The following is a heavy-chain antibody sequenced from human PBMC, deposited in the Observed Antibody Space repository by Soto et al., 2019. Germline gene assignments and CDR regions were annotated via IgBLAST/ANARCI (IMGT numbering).Heavy chain of an antibody. V-gene: IGHV4-59*01. CDR1: GGSISSYY. CDR3: VRENYFDY. Sequence: SETLSLTCSVSGGSISSYYWGWIRQSPGTGLEWIGYVYYSGTTNYNPSLKSRVTISVDTSKNQFSLKLSSVTAADTAMYYCVRENYFDYWGQGTLVTVSS. CDR2: VYYSGTT. J-gene: IGHJ4*02.